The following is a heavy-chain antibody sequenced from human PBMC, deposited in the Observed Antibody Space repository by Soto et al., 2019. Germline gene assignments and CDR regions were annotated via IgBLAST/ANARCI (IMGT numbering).Heavy chain of an antibody. Sequence: PGGSLRLSCAASGFTFSNAWMSWVRQAPGKGLEWVGRIKSKTDGGTTDYAAPVKGRFTISRDDSKNTLYLQMNSLKTGDTAVYYCGSSGYPTGLYYWGQGTLVTVSS. D-gene: IGHD3-22*01. CDR3: GSSGYPTGLYY. CDR2: IKSKTDGGTT. J-gene: IGHJ4*02. V-gene: IGHV3-15*01. CDR1: GFTFSNAW.